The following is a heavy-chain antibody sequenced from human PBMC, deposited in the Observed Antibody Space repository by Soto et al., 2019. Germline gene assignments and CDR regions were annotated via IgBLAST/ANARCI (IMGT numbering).Heavy chain of an antibody. D-gene: IGHD3-16*01. CDR1: GGSISSYY. J-gene: IGHJ4*02. V-gene: IGHV4-59*01. Sequence: QVQLQESGPGLVKPSETLSLTCTVSGGSISSYYWSWIRQPPGKGLEWIGYIYYSGSTNYNPSLKRRVTISVDTSKNPFSLMLSSVTAADTAVYYCARVWGYYFDYWGQGTLVTVSS. CDR2: IYYSGST. CDR3: ARVWGYYFDY.